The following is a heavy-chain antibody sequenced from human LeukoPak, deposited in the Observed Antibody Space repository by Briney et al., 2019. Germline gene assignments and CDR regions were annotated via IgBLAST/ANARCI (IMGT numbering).Heavy chain of an antibody. CDR1: GDSISSDY. J-gene: IGHJ4*02. D-gene: IGHD6-19*01. CDR2: IYTTGST. CDR3: ASASGY. V-gene: IGHV4-4*07. Sequence: SETLSLTCSVSGDSISSDYWSWIRQLAGKGLEWIGRIYTTGSTNYNPSLKSRGTMSVDMSKNQFSLKLSSVTAADTAVYYCASASGYWGQGTLVTVSS.